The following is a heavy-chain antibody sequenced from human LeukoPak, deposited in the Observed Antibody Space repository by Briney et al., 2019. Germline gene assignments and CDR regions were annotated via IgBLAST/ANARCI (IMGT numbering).Heavy chain of an antibody. CDR1: GFTFSNAW. CDR2: ISGSGGNT. V-gene: IGHV3-23*01. J-gene: IGHJ6*04. CDR3: AELGITMIGGV. Sequence: GGPLRLSCAASGFTFSNAWMSWVRQAPGKGLGWVSAISGSGGNTYYADSVKGRFTISRDNSKNTLYLQMNSLRAEDTAVYYCAELGITMIGGVWGKGTTVTISS. D-gene: IGHD3-10*02.